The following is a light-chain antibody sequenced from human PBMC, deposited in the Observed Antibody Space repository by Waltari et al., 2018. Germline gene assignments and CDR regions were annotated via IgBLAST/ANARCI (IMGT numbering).Light chain of an antibody. Sequence: QSALTQPRPVSGSPGQSVTIPCTGTISDVGVYNSVSWYQQHPGKVPKLMIYDVSKRPSGVPDRFSGSKSDNTASLTISGLQAEDEADYYCCSFAGTYTVIFGGGTKLTVL. CDR3: CSFAGTYTVI. J-gene: IGLJ2*01. CDR2: DVS. V-gene: IGLV2-11*01. CDR1: ISDVGVYNS.